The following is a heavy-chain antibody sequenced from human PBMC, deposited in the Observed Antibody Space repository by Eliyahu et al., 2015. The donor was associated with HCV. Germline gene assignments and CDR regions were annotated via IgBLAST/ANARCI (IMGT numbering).Heavy chain of an antibody. J-gene: IGHJ4*02. V-gene: IGHV3-23*01. D-gene: IGHD1-1*01. CDR1: GFTFSSYA. Sequence: EVQLLESGGGLVQPGGSLRLXXAASGFTFSSYAXXWVRQAPGKGLEWVXAISGSGGSTYYADSVKGRFTISRDNSKNTLYLQMNSLRAEDTAVYYCAKDQQNWNDGVGGVFWDYWGQGTLVTVSS. CDR2: ISGSGGST. CDR3: AKDQQNWNDGVGGVFWDY.